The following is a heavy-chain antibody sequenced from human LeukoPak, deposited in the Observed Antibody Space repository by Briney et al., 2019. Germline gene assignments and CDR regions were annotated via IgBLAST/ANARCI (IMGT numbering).Heavy chain of an antibody. Sequence: GASVKVTCKASGGTFSSYAISWVRQAPGQGLEWMGGIIPIFGTANYAQKFQGRVTITADESTSTAYMELSSLRSEDTAVYYCARDHSGYEGVYYYYGMDVWGQGTTVTVSS. D-gene: IGHD5-12*01. CDR2: IIPIFGTA. V-gene: IGHV1-69*13. J-gene: IGHJ6*02. CDR3: ARDHSGYEGVYYYYGMDV. CDR1: GGTFSSYA.